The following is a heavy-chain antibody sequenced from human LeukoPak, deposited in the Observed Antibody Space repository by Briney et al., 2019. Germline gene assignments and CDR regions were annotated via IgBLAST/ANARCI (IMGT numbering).Heavy chain of an antibody. V-gene: IGHV3-49*03. Sequence: PGGSLRLSCTASGFTFGDYAMSWFRQAPGKGLEWVGFIRSKAYGGTTEYAASVKGRFTISRDDSKSIAYLQMNSLKTEDTAVYYCTRELMVDIVVVPAAIPLDYWGQGTLVTVSS. J-gene: IGHJ4*02. D-gene: IGHD2-2*02. CDR1: GFTFGDYA. CDR2: IRSKAYGGTT. CDR3: TRELMVDIVVVPAAIPLDY.